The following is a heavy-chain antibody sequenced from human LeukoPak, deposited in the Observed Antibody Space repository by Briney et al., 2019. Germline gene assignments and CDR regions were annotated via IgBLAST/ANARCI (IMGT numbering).Heavy chain of an antibody. CDR2: IHQDGSDK. Sequence: GGSLRLSCAASGFTFSTYWMSWVRQAPGKGLEWVANIHQDGSDKYYVDSVKGRFTISRDNAKNSLYLQVNSLRAEDTAVYYCERGRYNYGYWGQGILVTVSS. CDR3: ERGRYNYGY. V-gene: IGHV3-7*01. CDR1: GFTFSTYW. D-gene: IGHD5-18*01. J-gene: IGHJ4*02.